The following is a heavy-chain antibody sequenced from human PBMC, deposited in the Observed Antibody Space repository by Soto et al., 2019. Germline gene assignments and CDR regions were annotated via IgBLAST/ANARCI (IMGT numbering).Heavy chain of an antibody. V-gene: IGHV3-11*01. CDR3: AIHFRNKGSEV. Sequence: SLGISCVASGFCLSVYYMAWIRQAPGKGLEWLSYITGTSDSIHYADSVRGRFIISRDNAKNSLYLQMNSLRVEDTAVYYFAIHFRNKGSEVCGQATTVTV. CDR1: GFCLSVYY. J-gene: IGHJ6*02. CDR2: ITGTSDSI. D-gene: IGHD3-3*02.